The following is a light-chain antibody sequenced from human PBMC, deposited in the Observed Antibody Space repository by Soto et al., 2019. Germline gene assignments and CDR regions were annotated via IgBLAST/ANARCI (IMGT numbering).Light chain of an antibody. CDR3: QQYGSSTLT. V-gene: IGKV3-20*01. J-gene: IGKJ4*01. Sequence: EIVFTQSPGTLSLSPGERATLSCGASQSVSRSYLAWYQQKPGQAPRLLIYGASSRETGIPDRFSGSGSGTEFTLTISRLEPEDFAVYYCQQYGSSTLTFGGGTKVDIK. CDR1: QSVSRSY. CDR2: GAS.